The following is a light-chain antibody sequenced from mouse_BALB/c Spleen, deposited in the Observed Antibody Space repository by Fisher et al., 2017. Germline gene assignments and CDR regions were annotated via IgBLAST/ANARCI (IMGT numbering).Light chain of an antibody. Sequence: IVMTQSPAIMSASLGERVTMTCTASSSVSSSYLHWYQQKPGSSPKLWIYSTSNLASGVPARFSGSGSGNSYSPTISSMEGEDAATYYCQQWSGYPFTFGAGTKLELK. CDR2: STS. V-gene: IGKV4-74*01. J-gene: IGKJ5*01. CDR1: SSVSSSY. CDR3: QQWSGYPFT.